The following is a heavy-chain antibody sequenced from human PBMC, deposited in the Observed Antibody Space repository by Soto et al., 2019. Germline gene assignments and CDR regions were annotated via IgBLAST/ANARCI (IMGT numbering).Heavy chain of an antibody. CDR1: GGSMSSSSYY. D-gene: IGHD2-21*01. J-gene: IGHJ4*02. CDR3: GRPVGFTNWYSYFDL. V-gene: IGHV4-39*01. CDR2: IHYSGST. Sequence: SETLSLTCTVSGGSMSSSSYYWGWIRQPPGKGLEWIGSIHYSGSTYYNPSLRSRLSISVDTSKNQFSLKLSSVTATDTAVYYCGRPVGFTNWYSYFDLWGQGTLVTVSS.